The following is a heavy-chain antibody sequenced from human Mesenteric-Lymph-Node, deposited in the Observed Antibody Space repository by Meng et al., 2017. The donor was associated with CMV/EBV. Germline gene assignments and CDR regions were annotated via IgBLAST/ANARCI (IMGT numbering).Heavy chain of an antibody. D-gene: IGHD6-13*01. J-gene: IGHJ4*02. CDR3: ARGRYTYSNWSPLNY. CDR1: GYTFTSYG. CDR2: INPSNGDT. V-gene: IGHV1-18*01. Sequence: ASVKVSCKASGYTFTSYGISWVRQAPGQGLEWMGWINPSNGDTNYAQEFQGRVTMTRDTSISTAYIDLSRLRSDDTAVYYCARGRYTYSNWSPLNYWGQGTLVTVSS.